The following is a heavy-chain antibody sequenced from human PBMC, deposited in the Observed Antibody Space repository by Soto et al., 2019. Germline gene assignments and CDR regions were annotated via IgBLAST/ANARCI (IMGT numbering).Heavy chain of an antibody. D-gene: IGHD6-13*01. J-gene: IGHJ4*02. CDR2: ISSNGGST. CDR1: GFTFSSYA. V-gene: IGHV3-64D*08. Sequence: GGSLRLSCSASGFTFSSYAMHWVRQAPGKGLEYVSAISSNGGSTYYADSVKGRFTISRDNSKNTLYLQMSSLRAEDTAVYYCVKDMGIAAAEANLFDYWGQGTLVTVSS. CDR3: VKDMGIAAAEANLFDY.